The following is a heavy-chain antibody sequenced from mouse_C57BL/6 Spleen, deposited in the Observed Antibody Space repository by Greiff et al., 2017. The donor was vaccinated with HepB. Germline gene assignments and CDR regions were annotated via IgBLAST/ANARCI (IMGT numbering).Heavy chain of an antibody. CDR1: GYTFTSYW. V-gene: IGHV1-50*01. CDR2: IDPSDSYT. CDR3: ALITTVVEPFDY. D-gene: IGHD1-1*01. J-gene: IGHJ2*01. Sequence: VQLQQPGAELVKPGASVKLSCKASGYTFTSYWMQWVKQRPGQGLEWIGEIDPSDSYTNYNQKFKGKATLTVDTSSSTAYMQLSSLTSEDSAVYYCALITTVVEPFDYWGQGTTLTVSS.